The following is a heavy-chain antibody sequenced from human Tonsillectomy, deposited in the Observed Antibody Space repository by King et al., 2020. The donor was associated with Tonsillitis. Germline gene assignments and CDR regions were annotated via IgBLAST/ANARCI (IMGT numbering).Heavy chain of an antibody. CDR1: GFTFSGDW. CDR2: IKEDGSDK. CDR3: ARGGRLRALDY. Sequence: VQLVESGGGLVQPGGSLRLSCAASGFTFSGDWMTWVRQAPGKGLEWVANIKEDGSDKYYLDSVKGRFTISRDNAKNSLYLQMNSLRAEDTSVYYCARGGRLRALDYWGQGTLVTVSS. J-gene: IGHJ4*02. V-gene: IGHV3-7*01. D-gene: IGHD3-16*01.